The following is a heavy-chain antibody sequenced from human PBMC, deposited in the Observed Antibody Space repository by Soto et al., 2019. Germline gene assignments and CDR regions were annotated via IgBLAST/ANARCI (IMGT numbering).Heavy chain of an antibody. D-gene: IGHD2-15*01. CDR2: ISSSGSTI. V-gene: IGHV3-11*01. J-gene: IGHJ6*02. CDR1: GFTFSDYY. CDR3: ARVEVVVAATAYYYGMDV. Sequence: QVQLVESGGGLVQPGGSLRLSCAASGFTFSDYYMSWIRQAPGKGLEWVSYISSSGSTIYYADSVKGRFTISRDNAKNSLYLQMNSLRAEDTAVYYCARVEVVVAATAYYYGMDVWGQGTTVTVSS.